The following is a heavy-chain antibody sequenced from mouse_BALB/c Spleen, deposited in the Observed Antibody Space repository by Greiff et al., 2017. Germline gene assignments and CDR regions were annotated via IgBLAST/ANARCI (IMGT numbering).Heavy chain of an antibody. J-gene: IGHJ3*01. CDR3: TRPGKYEEFAY. Sequence: QVQLKESGAELVRPGASVTLSCKASGYTFTDYEMHWVKQTPVHGLDWIGAIDPETGGTAYNQKFKGKATLTADKSSSTAYMQLRSLTSEDPAVYYSTRPGKYEEFAYWGQGTLVTVSA. V-gene: IGHV1-15*01. D-gene: IGHD4-1*01. CDR2: IDPETGGT. CDR1: GYTFTDYE.